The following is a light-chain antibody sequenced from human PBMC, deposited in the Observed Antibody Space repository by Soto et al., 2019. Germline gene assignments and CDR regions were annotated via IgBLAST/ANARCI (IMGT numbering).Light chain of an antibody. J-gene: IGKJ1*01. Sequence: EVVLTQSPGALSLSPGERATLSCRASQSVGQSLAWYQQRPGQAPRLLISGASTRATGIPDRISDSGSGTDFNLTISRLEPEDFAVYYCQQYGGSPRTFGQGTKVDIK. CDR3: QQYGGSPRT. CDR1: QSVGQS. CDR2: GAS. V-gene: IGKV3-20*01.